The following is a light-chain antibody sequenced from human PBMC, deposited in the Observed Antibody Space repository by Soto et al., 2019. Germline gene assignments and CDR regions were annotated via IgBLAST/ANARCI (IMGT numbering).Light chain of an antibody. CDR3: QQFNSYPS. J-gene: IGKJ2*03. CDR2: DAS. CDR1: QGISSA. V-gene: IGKV1-13*02. Sequence: AIQLTQSPSSLSASVGDRVTITCRASQGISSALAWYQQKPGKAPKVLIYDASSLQSGVPSRFSGSGSRTEFTLTISSLQPEDFATYYCQQFNSYPSFGQGTKLEIK.